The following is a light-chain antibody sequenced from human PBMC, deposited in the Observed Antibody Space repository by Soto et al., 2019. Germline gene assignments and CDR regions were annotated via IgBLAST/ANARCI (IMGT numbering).Light chain of an antibody. V-gene: IGKV1-12*01. Sequence: DIQMPQSPSSLSAVVGDRVTITCRASRGIGDRLAWFQQKPGKAPQFLIQTASNLQSGVPSRFSGSGSGTEFILSINSLQPEDIATYYCLQVSSFPRTFGQGTKVEIK. J-gene: IGKJ1*01. CDR2: TAS. CDR3: LQVSSFPRT. CDR1: RGIGDR.